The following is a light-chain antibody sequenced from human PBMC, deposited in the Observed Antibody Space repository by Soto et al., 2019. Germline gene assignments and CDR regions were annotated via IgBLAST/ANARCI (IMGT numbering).Light chain of an antibody. Sequence: DIQMTQSPSTLSASVGDRVTITCRASQSISGSLAWYQQKPGKAPKLLIYEASNLKSGVPSRFSGSGARKEYTFNFGILEHDDSASYYCQEYNGFWKFGQGTRVEIK. CDR1: QSISGS. V-gene: IGKV1-5*03. CDR3: QEYNGFWK. CDR2: EAS. J-gene: IGKJ1*01.